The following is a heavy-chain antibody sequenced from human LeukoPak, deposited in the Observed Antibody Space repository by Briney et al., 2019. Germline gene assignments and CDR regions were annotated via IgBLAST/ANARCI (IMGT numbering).Heavy chain of an antibody. CDR1: GFTFSSYS. CDR3: ARDHSGWCYFDY. J-gene: IGHJ4*02. Sequence: PGGSLRLSCAASGFTFSSYSMNWVRQAPGRGLEWVSSISSSSSYIYYADSVKGRFTISRDNAKNSLYLQMNSLRAEDTAVYYCARDHSGWCYFDYWGQGALVTVSS. D-gene: IGHD6-19*01. V-gene: IGHV3-21*01. CDR2: ISSSSSYI.